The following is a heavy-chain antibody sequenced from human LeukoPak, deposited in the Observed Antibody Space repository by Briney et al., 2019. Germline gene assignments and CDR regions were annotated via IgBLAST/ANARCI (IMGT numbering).Heavy chain of an antibody. CDR1: GFTFSSYG. CDR3: AKPPHYDSSGYSPYFDY. CDR2: IWYDGSNK. Sequence: GGSLRLSCAASGFTFSSYGMHWVRQAPGKGLEWVAVIWYDGSNKYYADSVKGRFTISRDNSKSTLYLQMNSLRAEDTAVYYCAKPPHYDSSGYSPYFDYWGQGTLVTVSS. V-gene: IGHV3-33*06. J-gene: IGHJ4*02. D-gene: IGHD3-22*01.